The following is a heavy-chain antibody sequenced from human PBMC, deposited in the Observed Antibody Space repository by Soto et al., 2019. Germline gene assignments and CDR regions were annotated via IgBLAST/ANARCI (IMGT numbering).Heavy chain of an antibody. CDR1: GFTFDDYA. J-gene: IGHJ6*02. CDR2: ISWNSDRI. Sequence: EVQLVESGGGLVQPGRSLRLSCAASGFTFDDYAMHWVRQVPGTGLEWVSSISWNSDRIAYADSVKGRFTISRDNAKKSLSLQTNSLRPETTAFYYCARWDEGEIGDYGMDVWGQGTRVTVSS. V-gene: IGHV3-9*01. D-gene: IGHD1-26*01. CDR3: ARWDEGEIGDYGMDV.